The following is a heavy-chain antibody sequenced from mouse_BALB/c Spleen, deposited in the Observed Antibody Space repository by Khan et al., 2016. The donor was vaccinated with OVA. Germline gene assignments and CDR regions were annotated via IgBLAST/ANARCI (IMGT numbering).Heavy chain of an antibody. D-gene: IGHD2-14*01. CDR2: VNPNTGNI. CDR3: ARGYDFFAY. J-gene: IGHJ3*01. V-gene: IGHV1-26*01. CDR1: GYSFTGYH. Sequence: VQLQQSGPDLVKPGASVKMSCKASGYSFTGYHMNWVKQSHGKSLESIGRVNPNTGNINYNQKFKDKAILIVDTSSSTAYMELRSLTSKDSAVYYCARGYDFFAYWGQGTLVTVSA.